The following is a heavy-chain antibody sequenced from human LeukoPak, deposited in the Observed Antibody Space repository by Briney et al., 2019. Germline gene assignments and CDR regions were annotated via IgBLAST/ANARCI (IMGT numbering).Heavy chain of an antibody. CDR2: XXXSGST. CDR1: GGSFSXXX. V-gene: IGHV4-34*01. J-gene: IGHJ5*02. Sequence: SETLSLTCXVYGGSFSXXXXXXXXQPPGKXXXXXXXXXXSGSTNYNPSLKSRXTISVDTSKNQFSLKLSSVTAADTAVYYCARVNYIGVVRDFWWFDPWGQGTLVTVSS. D-gene: IGHD2-2*01. CDR3: ARVNYIGVVRDFWWFDP.